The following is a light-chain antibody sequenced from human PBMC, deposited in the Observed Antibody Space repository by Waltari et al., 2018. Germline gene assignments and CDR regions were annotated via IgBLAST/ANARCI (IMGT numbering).Light chain of an antibody. CDR1: QGVGDS. CDR2: GAS. CDR3: QKYNIAPRT. J-gene: IGKJ1*01. Sequence: DIQLTQSPSSLSASAGGRVTITCRARQGVGDSVAWYQQKPGKPPTLLIYGASTLHSRVPSRFSGSGSETDFTLTISSLQPEDVATYYCQKYNIAPRTFGTGTKVEIK. V-gene: IGKV1-27*01.